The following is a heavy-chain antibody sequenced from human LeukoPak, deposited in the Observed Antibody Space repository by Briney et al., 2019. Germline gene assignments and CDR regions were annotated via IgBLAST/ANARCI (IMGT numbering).Heavy chain of an antibody. J-gene: IGHJ5*02. Sequence: PSQTLSLTCAVSGGSISSGGYSWSWIRQPPGKGLEWIGYIYHSGSTYYNPSLKSRVTISVDRSKNQFSLKLSPVTAADTAVYYCARSLNYYGSGSNWFDPWGQGTLVTVSS. V-gene: IGHV4-30-2*01. CDR1: GGSISSGGYS. CDR2: IYHSGST. CDR3: ARSLNYYGSGSNWFDP. D-gene: IGHD3-10*01.